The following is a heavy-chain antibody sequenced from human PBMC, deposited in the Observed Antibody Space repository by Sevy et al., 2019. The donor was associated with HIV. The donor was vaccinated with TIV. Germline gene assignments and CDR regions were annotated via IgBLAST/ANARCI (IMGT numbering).Heavy chain of an antibody. CDR1: GYTFTGYY. Sequence: ASVKVSCKASGYTFTGYYMHWVRQTPGQGLEWMGWINPNSGGTNYAQKFQGRVTMTRDTSISTGYMERSRVRSDDTALYYCARGPRITIFGVDNWFDPWGQGTLVTVSS. J-gene: IGHJ5*02. CDR3: ARGPRITIFGVDNWFDP. CDR2: INPNSGGT. V-gene: IGHV1-2*02. D-gene: IGHD3-3*01.